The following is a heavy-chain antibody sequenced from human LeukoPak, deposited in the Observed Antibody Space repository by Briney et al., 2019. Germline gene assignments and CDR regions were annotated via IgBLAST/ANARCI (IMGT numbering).Heavy chain of an antibody. V-gene: IGHV1-18*01. D-gene: IGHD4-17*01. Sequence: ASVKVSCKASGYTFTSYGISWVRQAPGQGLEWMGWISAYNGNTNYAQKLQGRVTMTTDTSTSTAYLELRSLRSDDTAVYYCARVVDYGDYYYFDYWGQGTLVTVSS. J-gene: IGHJ4*02. CDR1: GYTFTSYG. CDR2: ISAYNGNT. CDR3: ARVVDYGDYYYFDY.